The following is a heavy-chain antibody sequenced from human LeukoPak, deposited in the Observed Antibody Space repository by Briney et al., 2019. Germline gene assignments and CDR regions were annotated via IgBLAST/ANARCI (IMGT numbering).Heavy chain of an antibody. CDR1: GGSLSSYY. V-gene: IGHV4-59*08. J-gene: IGHJ4*02. CDR2: IYYSGGT. CDR3: ARHGIVDSSRKYYFDY. Sequence: PSETLSLTCTVSGGSLSSYYWSWIRQPAGKGLEWIGYIYYSGGTSYNPSLKSRVTISVDTSKNQFSLELSSVTAADTAVYYCARHGIVDSSRKYYFDYWGQGTLVTVSS. D-gene: IGHD6-13*01.